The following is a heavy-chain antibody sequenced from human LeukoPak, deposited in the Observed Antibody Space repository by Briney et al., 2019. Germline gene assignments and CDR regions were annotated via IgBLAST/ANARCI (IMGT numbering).Heavy chain of an antibody. CDR2: ISYDGSNK. CDR1: GFTFSSYG. J-gene: IGHJ3*02. CDR3: AKDRGYCSSTSCYAFDI. D-gene: IGHD2-2*01. V-gene: IGHV3-30*18. Sequence: GGSLRLSCAASGFTFSSYGMHWVRQAPGKGLEWVAVISYDGSNKYYADSVKGRFTISRDNSKNTLYLQMNSLRAEDTAVYYCAKDRGYCSSTSCYAFDIWGQGTMVTVSP.